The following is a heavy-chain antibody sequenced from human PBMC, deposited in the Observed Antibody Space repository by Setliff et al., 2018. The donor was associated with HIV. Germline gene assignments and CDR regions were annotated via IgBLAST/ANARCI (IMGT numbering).Heavy chain of an antibody. J-gene: IGHJ4*02. CDR2: IYYNGSP. CDR1: GGSISSGNYY. Sequence: PSETLSLTCTISGGSISSGNYYWGWIRQPPGKGLEWIGSIYYNGSPSYNPSLKSRLTISLDTSKNQFSLKLTSVTAADTAVYYCATDHVTMAGTRFDFWGQGTLVTVSS. CDR3: ATDHVTMAGTRFDF. V-gene: IGHV4-39*07. D-gene: IGHD1-1*01.